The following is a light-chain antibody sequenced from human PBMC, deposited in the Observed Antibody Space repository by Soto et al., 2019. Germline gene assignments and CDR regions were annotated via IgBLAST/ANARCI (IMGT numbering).Light chain of an antibody. CDR2: YDN. Sequence: QSVLTQPPSASGTPGQRVTIYCSGSNSNIGSNTVNWYQQLPGTAPKLLIYYDNLRPSGVPDRISGSKSVTSASLAISGLQSDDEADYYCAAWDDSLNGRVFGTGTKVTVL. V-gene: IGLV1-44*01. J-gene: IGLJ1*01. CDR1: NSNIGSNT. CDR3: AAWDDSLNGRV.